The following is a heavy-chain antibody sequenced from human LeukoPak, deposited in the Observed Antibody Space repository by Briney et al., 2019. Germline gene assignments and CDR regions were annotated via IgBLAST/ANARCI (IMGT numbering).Heavy chain of an antibody. J-gene: IGHJ4*02. V-gene: IGHV4-4*07. Sequence: PSETLSLTCTVSGGSISSYYWSWIRQPAGKGLEWIGRIYTSGSTNYNPSLKSRVTMSVDTSKNQFSPKLSSVTAADTAVYYCARAGSEYYDFWSGYSNPDYFDYWGQGTLVTVSS. CDR1: GGSISSYY. CDR3: ARAGSEYYDFWSGYSNPDYFDY. CDR2: IYTSGST. D-gene: IGHD3-3*01.